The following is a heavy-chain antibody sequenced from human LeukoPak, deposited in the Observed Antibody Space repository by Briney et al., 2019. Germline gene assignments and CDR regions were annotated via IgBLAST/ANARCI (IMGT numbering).Heavy chain of an antibody. D-gene: IGHD4/OR15-4a*01. V-gene: IGHV1-69*13. J-gene: IGHJ3*02. Sequence: ASVKASCKASGGTFSSYAISWVRQAPGQGLEWMGGIIPIFGTANYAQKFQGRVTITADESASTAYMELSSLRSEDTAVYYCARANFRDAFDIWGQGTMVTVSS. CDR3: ARANFRDAFDI. CDR1: GGTFSSYA. CDR2: IIPIFGTA.